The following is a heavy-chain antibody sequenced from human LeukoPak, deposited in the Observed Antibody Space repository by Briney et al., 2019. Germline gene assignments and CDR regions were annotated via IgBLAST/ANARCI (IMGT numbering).Heavy chain of an antibody. V-gene: IGHV3-66*01. CDR2: IYSGGST. CDR3: ARGPGWSEFDY. CDR1: GFTFDDYG. D-gene: IGHD6-19*01. Sequence: HPGGSLRLSCAASGFTFDDYGMSWVRKAPGKGLEWVSVIYSGGSTYYADSVKGRFTISRDNSKNTLYLQMNSLRAEDTAVYYCARGPGWSEFDYWGQGTLVTVSS. J-gene: IGHJ4*02.